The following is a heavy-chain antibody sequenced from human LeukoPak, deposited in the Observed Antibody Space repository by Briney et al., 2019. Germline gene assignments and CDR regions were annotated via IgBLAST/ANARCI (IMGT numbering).Heavy chain of an antibody. D-gene: IGHD6-19*01. CDR3: AGHSGWIFHY. V-gene: IGHV3-7*01. J-gene: IGHJ4*02. Sequence: GGSPRLSCAASGFTFSTYWMNWVRQAPGKGLEWVANIKQDGTETYYVDSVKGRFTISRDNAKNSLYLQMNSLRAEDTAVYYCAGHSGWIFHYWGQGTLVTVSS. CDR1: GFTFSTYW. CDR2: IKQDGTET.